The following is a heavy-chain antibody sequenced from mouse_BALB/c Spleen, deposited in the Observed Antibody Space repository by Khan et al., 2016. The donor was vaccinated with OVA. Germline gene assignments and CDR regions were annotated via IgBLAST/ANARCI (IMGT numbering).Heavy chain of an antibody. CDR1: GYTFTSYW. Sequence: QVQLQQSGAELAQPGASVKMSCKASGYTFTSYWMHWIKQRPGQGLEWIGYINPTSGYTDYNQKFKDKATLTADKSSSTAYMQLSSLTSDDSAVYYCARERIDYWGQGTALTVSS. V-gene: IGHV1-7*01. J-gene: IGHJ2*01. CDR3: ARERIDY. CDR2: INPTSGYT.